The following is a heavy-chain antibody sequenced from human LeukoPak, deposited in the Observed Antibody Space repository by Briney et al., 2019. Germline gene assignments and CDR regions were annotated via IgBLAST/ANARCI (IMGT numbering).Heavy chain of an antibody. CDR2: ISGSSSDI. J-gene: IGHJ4*02. Sequence: PGGSLRLSCAASGFTFSSYTMIWVRQAPGTGLEWVSSISGSSSDIYYADSVKGRFTISRDNAKSSLSLQMNSLRAEDTAVYYCARGHSNYGDYFDYWGQGTLVTVSS. CDR1: GFTFSSYT. V-gene: IGHV3-21*01. CDR3: ARGHSNYGDYFDY. D-gene: IGHD4-11*01.